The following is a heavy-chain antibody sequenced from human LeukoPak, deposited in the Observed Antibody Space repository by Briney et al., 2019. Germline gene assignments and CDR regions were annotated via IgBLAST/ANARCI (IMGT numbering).Heavy chain of an antibody. CDR2: ISGSGGST. J-gene: IGHJ4*02. CDR3: AKSAYYDASGYYREYYFDY. D-gene: IGHD3-22*01. V-gene: IGHV3-23*01. CDR1: GFTFSSYS. Sequence: PGGSLRLSCAASGFTFSSYSMNWVRQAPGMGLEWVSSISGSGGSTHYADSVKGRFTISRDKTKNTLYLQMNSLRAEDTAVYYCAKSAYYDASGYYREYYFDYWGQGTLVTVSS.